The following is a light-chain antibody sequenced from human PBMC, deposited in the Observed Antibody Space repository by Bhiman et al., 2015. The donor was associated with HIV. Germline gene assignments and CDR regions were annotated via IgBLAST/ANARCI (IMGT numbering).Light chain of an antibody. V-gene: IGLV3-25*03. CDR2: KDN. Sequence: SYELTQPPSVSVSPGQTARITCSGDALPKQYAYWYQQKPGQAPVLVIYKDNERPSGIPERFSGSSSGTTVTLTISGVQAEDEADYYCQSADSSGRVFGGGTKLTVL. CDR3: QSADSSGRV. J-gene: IGLJ3*02. CDR1: ALPKQY.